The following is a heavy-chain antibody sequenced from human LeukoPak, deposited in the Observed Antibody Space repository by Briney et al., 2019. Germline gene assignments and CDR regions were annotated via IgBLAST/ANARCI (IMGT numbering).Heavy chain of an antibody. Sequence: ASVKVSCKASGYTFTSYDINWVLQATGQGLEWMGWMNPNSGNTGYAQKFQGRVTITRNTSISTAYMELSGLRSEDTAVYYCARAVAGAFDIWGQGTMVTVSS. CDR3: ARAVAGAFDI. J-gene: IGHJ3*02. D-gene: IGHD6-19*01. CDR2: MNPNSGNT. V-gene: IGHV1-8*03. CDR1: GYTFTSYD.